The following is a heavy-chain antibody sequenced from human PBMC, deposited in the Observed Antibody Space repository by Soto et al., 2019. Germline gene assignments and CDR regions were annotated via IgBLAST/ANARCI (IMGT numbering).Heavy chain of an antibody. D-gene: IGHD3-3*01. V-gene: IGHV4-31*03. CDR2: IYYSGST. J-gene: IGHJ4*02. CDR3: ARMDFWSEAIGRLLYFDY. CDR1: GGSISSGGYY. Sequence: PSETLSLTCTVSGGSISSGGYYRSWIRQHPGKGLEWIGYIYYSGSTYYNPSLKSRVTISVDTSKNQFSLKLSSVTAADTAVYYCARMDFWSEAIGRLLYFDYWGQGTLVTVSS.